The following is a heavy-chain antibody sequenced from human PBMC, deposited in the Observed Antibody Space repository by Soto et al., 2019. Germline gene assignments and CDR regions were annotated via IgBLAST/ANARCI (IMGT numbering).Heavy chain of an antibody. D-gene: IGHD3-3*01. Sequence: PGGSLRLSCAASGFTFSSYAMSWVRQAPGKGLEWVSAISGSGGSTYYADSVKGRFTISRDNSKNTLYLQMNSLRAEDTAVYYCTKDHRLRELRFLEWLYGGMDVWGQGTTVTVSS. CDR2: ISGSGGST. CDR3: TKDHRLRELRFLEWLYGGMDV. J-gene: IGHJ6*02. CDR1: GFTFSSYA. V-gene: IGHV3-23*01.